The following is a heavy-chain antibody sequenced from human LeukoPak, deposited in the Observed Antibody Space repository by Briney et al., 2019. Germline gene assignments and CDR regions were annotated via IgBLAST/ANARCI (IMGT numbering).Heavy chain of an antibody. CDR3: SGGDYGGNTYYFDS. V-gene: IGHV3-7*04. J-gene: IGHJ4*02. CDR2: IKEDGSEK. CDR1: GFTFSSYW. Sequence: GGSLRLSCAASGFTFSSYWMSWVRQAPGKGLEWVANIKEDGSEKYYVDSLKGRFTISRDNAKNSLYLQINSLRAEDTALYYCSGGDYGGNTYYFDSWGQGTLVIVSS. D-gene: IGHD4-23*01.